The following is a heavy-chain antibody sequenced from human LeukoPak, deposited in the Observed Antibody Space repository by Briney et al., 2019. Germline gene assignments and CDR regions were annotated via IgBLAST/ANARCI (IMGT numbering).Heavy chain of an antibody. V-gene: IGHV1-8*01. Sequence: ASVKVSCKASGYTFTSYDINWVRQATGQGLEWMGWMSPNSGNTGYAQKLQGRVTMTTDTSTSTAYMELRSLRSDDTAVYYCARDSESRYSSGWYPGLMDVWGQGTTVTVSS. CDR3: ARDSESRYSSGWYPGLMDV. J-gene: IGHJ6*02. CDR2: MSPNSGNT. CDR1: GYTFTSYD. D-gene: IGHD6-19*01.